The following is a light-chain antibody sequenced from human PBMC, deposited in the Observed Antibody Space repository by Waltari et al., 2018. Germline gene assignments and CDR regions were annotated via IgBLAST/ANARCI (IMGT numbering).Light chain of an antibody. CDR1: FSNIGSNS. CDR2: NTN. Sequence: QSVLTQPPSGSGTPGQRVTISCSGSFSNIGSNSVNWYQQLPGTSPSLLIYNTNQGPSVVPHRFSASKSCTSASLSITGLQSADEAYYYCASWDDSLGAVFGGGTKLTVL. V-gene: IGLV1-44*01. J-gene: IGLJ3*02. CDR3: ASWDDSLGAV.